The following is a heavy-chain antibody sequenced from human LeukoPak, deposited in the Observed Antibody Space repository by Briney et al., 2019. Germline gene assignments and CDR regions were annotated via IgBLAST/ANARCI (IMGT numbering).Heavy chain of an antibody. V-gene: IGHV3-7*01. CDR2: IKQDGSEK. D-gene: IGHD5-18*01. CDR1: GFTFSSYW. CDR3: AKGSRGDTAMVRSYFDY. Sequence: GGSLRLSCAASGFTFSSYWMSWVRQAPGKGLEWVTNIKQDGSEKYYVDSVKGRFTISRDNAKNSLYLQMNSLRAEDTAVYYCAKGSRGDTAMVRSYFDYWGQGTLVTVSS. J-gene: IGHJ4*02.